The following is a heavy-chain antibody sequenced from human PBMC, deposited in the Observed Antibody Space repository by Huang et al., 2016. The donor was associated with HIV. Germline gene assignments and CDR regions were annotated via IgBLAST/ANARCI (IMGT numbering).Heavy chain of an antibody. Sequence: EVQLVESGGGLVQPGGSLRLSCAASGFSISSYWMYWVRQAAGKGLVWVSRINSDGSSTSYADSVKGRFTISRDNAKNTLYLQMNSLRAEDTAVYYCARDPRIQSWLNFFDYWGQGTLVSVSS. J-gene: IGHJ4*02. CDR1: GFSISSYW. D-gene: IGHD3-22*01. CDR2: INSDGSST. V-gene: IGHV3-74*01. CDR3: ARDPRIQSWLNFFDY.